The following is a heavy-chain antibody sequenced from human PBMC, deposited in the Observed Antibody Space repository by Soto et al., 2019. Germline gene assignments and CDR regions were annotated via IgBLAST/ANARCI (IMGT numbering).Heavy chain of an antibody. D-gene: IGHD4-17*01. CDR2: INHSGST. J-gene: IGHJ4*02. V-gene: IGHV4-34*01. CDR3: ARRYGRYFDY. Sequence: PSETLSLTCAVYGGSFSGYYWTWIRQPPGTGLEWIGEINHSGSTNYNPSLKSRVTISVDTSKNQFSLKLTSVTAADTAVYYCARRYGRYFDYWGQGTLVTVSS. CDR1: GGSFSGYY.